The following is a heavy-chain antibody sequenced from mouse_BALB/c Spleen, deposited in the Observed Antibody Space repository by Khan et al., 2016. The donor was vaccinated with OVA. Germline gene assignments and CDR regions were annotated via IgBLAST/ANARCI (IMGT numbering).Heavy chain of an antibody. CDR1: GYSITGGYS. J-gene: IGHJ1*01. D-gene: IGHD1-1*01. CDR3: ARSGNTVVGYWDMDV. V-gene: IGHV3-1*02. CDR2: IHYSGST. Sequence: EVQLQESGPDLVKPSQSLSLTCTVTGYSITGGYSWHWIRQFPGNKLEWMGYIHYSGSTNYNPSLKRRISLTRDTSKNQFFLQLNSVTTEDTAKYYCARSGNTVVGYWDMDVWGAGTSVTVSS.